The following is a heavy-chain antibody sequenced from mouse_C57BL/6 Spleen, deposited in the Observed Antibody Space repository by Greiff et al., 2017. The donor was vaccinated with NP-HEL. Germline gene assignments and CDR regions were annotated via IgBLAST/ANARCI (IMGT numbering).Heavy chain of an antibody. CDR1: GYTFTGYW. Sequence: VQLQQSGAELMKPGASVKLSCKATGYTFTGYWIEWVKQRPGHGLEWIGEILPGNGSTNYNEKFTGKATFTADTSSNPAYMQLSSLTTEDSAIYYCARSDGGYSYFDYWGQGTTLTVSS. CDR3: ARSDGGYSYFDY. CDR2: ILPGNGST. D-gene: IGHD2-3*01. V-gene: IGHV1-9*01. J-gene: IGHJ2*01.